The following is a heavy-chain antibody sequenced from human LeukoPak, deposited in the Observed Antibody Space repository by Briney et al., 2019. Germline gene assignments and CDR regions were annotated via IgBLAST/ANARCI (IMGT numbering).Heavy chain of an antibody. J-gene: IGHJ4*02. CDR3: ARDQATSGGGVDS. V-gene: IGHV3-53*01. D-gene: IGHD3-16*01. CDR2: IYTGGTT. CDR1: GFTVSGTH. Sequence: GGSLRLSCAASGFTVSGTHMSWVRQAPGKGLEWVSAIYTGGTTYYSDSVEGRFTISRDKSKNTLYLQMDSLRVEDTAVYYCARDQATSGGGVDSWGQGTLVTVSS.